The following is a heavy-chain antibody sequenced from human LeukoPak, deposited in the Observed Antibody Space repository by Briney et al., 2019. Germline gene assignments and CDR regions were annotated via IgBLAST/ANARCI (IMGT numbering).Heavy chain of an antibody. CDR2: IKQDGSEK. J-gene: IGHJ6*02. D-gene: IGHD6-13*01. CDR1: GFTFSGYW. Sequence: PGGSLRLSCAASGFTFSGYWMSWVRQAPGKGLEWVANIKQDGSEKYYVDSVKGRFTVSRDNAKNSLYLQMNSLRAEDTAVYYCARGPFSSWYSYHGMDVWGQGTTVTVSS. V-gene: IGHV3-7*01. CDR3: ARGPFSSWYSYHGMDV.